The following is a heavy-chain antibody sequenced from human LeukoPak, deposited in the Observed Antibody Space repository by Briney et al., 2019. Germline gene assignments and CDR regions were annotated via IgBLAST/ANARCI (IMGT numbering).Heavy chain of an antibody. CDR1: GFTFSSYW. CDR3: ASGRWSDYLDY. V-gene: IGHV3-74*01. J-gene: IGHJ4*02. CDR2: INSDVSST. D-gene: IGHD3-3*01. Sequence: GGSLRHSCAASGFTFSSYWMHSVRPAPGKGLVWVSHINSDVSSTNYADSVKGRFTISRDNAKNTLYLQMNSLRAEDTAVYYCASGRWSDYLDYWGQGTLVTVSS.